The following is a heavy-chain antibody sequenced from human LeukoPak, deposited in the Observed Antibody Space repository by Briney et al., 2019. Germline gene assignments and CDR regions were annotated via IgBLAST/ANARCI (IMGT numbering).Heavy chain of an antibody. J-gene: IGHJ6*02. CDR3: ARDYHYGDYRDYYYGMDV. D-gene: IGHD4-17*01. CDR2: IIPILGIA. Sequence: SVKVSCKASGGTFSSYAISWVRQAPGQGLEWMGRIIPILGIANYAQKFQGRVTITADKSTSTAYMELSSLRSEDTAVYYCARDYHYGDYRDYYYGMDVWGQGTTVTVPS. V-gene: IGHV1-69*04. CDR1: GGTFSSYA.